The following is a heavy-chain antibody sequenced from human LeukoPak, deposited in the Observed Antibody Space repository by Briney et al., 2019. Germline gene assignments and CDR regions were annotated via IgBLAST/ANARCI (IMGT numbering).Heavy chain of an antibody. CDR3: ARVGELEPYDY. D-gene: IGHD1-1*01. J-gene: IGHJ4*02. Sequence: ASVKVSCKASGYTFTSYDINWVRQATGQGLEWMGWMNPNSGNTNYAQKLQGRVTMTTDTSTSTAYMELRSLRSDDTAVYYCARVGELEPYDYWGQGTLVTVSS. CDR2: MNPNSGNT. CDR1: GYTFTSYD. V-gene: IGHV1-18*01.